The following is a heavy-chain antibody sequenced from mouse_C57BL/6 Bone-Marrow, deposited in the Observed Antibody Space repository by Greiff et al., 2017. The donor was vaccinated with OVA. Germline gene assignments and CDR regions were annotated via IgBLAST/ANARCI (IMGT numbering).Heavy chain of an antibody. CDR1: AVAFSRSW. CDR3: ARGVATGYFDV. Sequence: PAAAVAFSRSWMSWVRRAPWKGLEWIGEINPDSSTINYAPSLKDKFIISRDNAKNTLYLQMSKVRSEDTALYYCARGVATGYFDVWGTGTTVTVSS. J-gene: IGHJ1*03. V-gene: IGHV4-1*01. CDR2: INPDSSTI. D-gene: IGHD1-1*01.